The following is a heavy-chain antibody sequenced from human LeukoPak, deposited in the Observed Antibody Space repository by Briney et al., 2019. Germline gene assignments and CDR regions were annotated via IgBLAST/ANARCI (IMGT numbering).Heavy chain of an antibody. Sequence: GGSLRLSCAASGFTFDDYAMHWVRQAPGKGLEWVSLISWDGGSTYYADSVKGRFTISRDNSKNSLYLQMNSLRAEDTALYYCAKAAREEGFYYYYMDVWGKGTTVTVSS. CDR3: AKAAREEGFYYYYMDV. CDR1: GFTFDDYA. D-gene: IGHD6-6*01. J-gene: IGHJ6*03. V-gene: IGHV3-43D*04. CDR2: ISWDGGST.